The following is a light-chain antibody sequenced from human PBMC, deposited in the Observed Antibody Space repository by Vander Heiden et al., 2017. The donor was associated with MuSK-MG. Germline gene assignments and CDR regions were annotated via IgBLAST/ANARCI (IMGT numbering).Light chain of an antibody. CDR2: AAS. Sequence: DIQMTQSPSSQSASVGDRVTITCRASQSISSYLNWYQQKPGKAPKLLIYAASSLQSGVPSRFSGSGSGTDFTLTISSLQPEDFATYYCQQSYSTRLTFGGGTKVEIK. CDR1: QSISSY. V-gene: IGKV1-39*01. CDR3: QQSYSTRLT. J-gene: IGKJ4*01.